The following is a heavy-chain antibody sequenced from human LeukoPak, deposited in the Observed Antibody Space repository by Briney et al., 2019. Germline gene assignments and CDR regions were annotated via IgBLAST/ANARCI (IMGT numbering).Heavy chain of an antibody. V-gene: IGHV1-69*13. CDR2: IIPIFGTA. CDR3: ARDPVGVVPAATYFDY. D-gene: IGHD2-2*01. Sequence: ASVKVSCTASGGTFSSYAISWVRQAPGQGLEWMGGIIPIFGTANYAQKFQGRVTITADESTSTAYMELSSLRSEDTAVYYCARDPVGVVPAATYFDYWGQGTLVTVSS. CDR1: GGTFSSYA. J-gene: IGHJ4*02.